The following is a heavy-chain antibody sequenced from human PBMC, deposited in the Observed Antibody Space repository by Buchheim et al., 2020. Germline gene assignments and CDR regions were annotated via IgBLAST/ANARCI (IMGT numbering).Heavy chain of an antibody. Sequence: QVQLVESGGGVVQPGRSLRLSCAASGFTFSSYGMHWVRQAPGKGLEWVAVIWYDGSNKYYADSVKGRFTISRDNSKNTLYLQMNSLRAEDTAVYYCARGWVLYSSSSGFYWGQGTL. CDR1: GFTFSSYG. D-gene: IGHD6-6*01. J-gene: IGHJ4*02. CDR3: ARGWVLYSSSSGFY. CDR2: IWYDGSNK. V-gene: IGHV3-33*01.